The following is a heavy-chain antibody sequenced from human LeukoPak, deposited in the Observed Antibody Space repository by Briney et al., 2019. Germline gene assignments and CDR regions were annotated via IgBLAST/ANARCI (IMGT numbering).Heavy chain of an antibody. V-gene: IGHV1-3*01. J-gene: IGHJ4*02. CDR1: GYTFTSYA. Sequence: RASVKVSCKASGYTFTSYAMHWVRQAPGQRLEWMGWINAGNGNTKYSQKFQGRVTITRDTSASTAYVELSSLRSEDTAVYYCARSPSSAKYDILTGSYDYWGQGTLVTVSS. D-gene: IGHD3-9*01. CDR3: ARSPSSAKYDILTGSYDY. CDR2: INAGNGNT.